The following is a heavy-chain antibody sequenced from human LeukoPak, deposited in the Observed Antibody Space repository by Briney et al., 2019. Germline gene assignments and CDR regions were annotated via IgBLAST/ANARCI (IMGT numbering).Heavy chain of an antibody. CDR1: GFTFGSYA. V-gene: IGHV3-23*01. CDR3: VKGGTDYDFWNDSSYSYYFDF. D-gene: IGHD3-3*01. CDR2: INGRGGST. Sequence: GGSLRLSCAASGFTFGSYAMSWVRQAPGKGLEWVSYINGRGGSTFYADSVKGRLPISRDNSKNTLFLQMNSLRAEDTAIYYCVKGGTDYDFWNDSSYSYYFDFWGQGTLVTVSS. J-gene: IGHJ4*02.